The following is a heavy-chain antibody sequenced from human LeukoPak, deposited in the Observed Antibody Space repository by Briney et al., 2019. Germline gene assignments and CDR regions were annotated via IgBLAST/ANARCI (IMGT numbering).Heavy chain of an antibody. Sequence: SETLSTTCTILGGPLNSHHWAWIRQTPGKGPEWIGYNYYSWSTTYNPVLKSRVTISVDTSKNQFSLKLSSVTAADTAVYYCAREEGDYDSGASRYYYYYMDVWGKGTTVTVSS. V-gene: IGHV4-59*11. D-gene: IGHD3-22*01. CDR1: GGPLNSHH. CDR3: AREEGDYDSGASRYYYYYMDV. CDR2: NYYSWST. J-gene: IGHJ6*03.